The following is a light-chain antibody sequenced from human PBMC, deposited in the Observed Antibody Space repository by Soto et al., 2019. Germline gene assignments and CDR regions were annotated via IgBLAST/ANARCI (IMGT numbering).Light chain of an antibody. CDR2: GNS. CDR3: QSYDSSLSGYV. J-gene: IGLJ1*01. V-gene: IGLV1-40*01. CDR1: SSNIGAGYD. Sequence: QSVLPQPPSVSGAPGQRVTISCTGSSSNIGAGYDVHWYQQLPGTAPKLIIFGNSNRPSGVPDRFSGSKSGTSASLAISGLQAEDEADYYCQSYDSSLSGYVFGTGTKVTVL.